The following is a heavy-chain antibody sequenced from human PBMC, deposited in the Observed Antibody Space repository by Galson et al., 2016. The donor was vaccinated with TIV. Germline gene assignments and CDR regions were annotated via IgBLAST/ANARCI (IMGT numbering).Heavy chain of an antibody. D-gene: IGHD1-1*01. V-gene: IGHV1-18*01. Sequence: SVKVSCKATGYTFTSFGIAWVRQAPGQGLEWMGWISGYNGKTYYAQKFQDRVTMTTDTSTNTAYMELRSLRADDTAVYYCARSRGFNDLGYMDVWGRGTAVTV. CDR2: ISGYNGKT. CDR1: GYTFTSFG. CDR3: ARSRGFNDLGYMDV. J-gene: IGHJ6*03.